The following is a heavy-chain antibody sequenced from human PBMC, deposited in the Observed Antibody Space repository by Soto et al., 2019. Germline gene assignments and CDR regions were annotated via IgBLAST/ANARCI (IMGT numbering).Heavy chain of an antibody. D-gene: IGHD3-3*01. Sequence: SETLSLTCAVYGGSFSGYYWSWIRQPPGKGLEWMGEINHSGSTNYNPSLKSRVTMSVHTSKNQFSLKLSSVTAADTAVYYCARATYYDFWIGYYDYWGQGTLVTVSS. CDR3: ARATYYDFWIGYYDY. J-gene: IGHJ4*02. CDR1: GGSFSGYY. V-gene: IGHV4-34*01. CDR2: INHSGST.